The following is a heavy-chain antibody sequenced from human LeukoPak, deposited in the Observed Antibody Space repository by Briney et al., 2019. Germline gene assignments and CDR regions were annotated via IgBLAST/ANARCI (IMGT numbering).Heavy chain of an antibody. Sequence: GGSLRLSCAASGFTFGDFYMTWIRQAPGKGLEWVSYISSTSTTIYYTDSVKGRFTISRDNAKNSLYLQMNNLRAEDTAVYYCARRRGYSYGYYYYYYMDVWGKGTTVTVSS. V-gene: IGHV3-11*01. CDR2: ISSTSTTI. CDR3: ARRRGYSYGYYYYYYMDV. J-gene: IGHJ6*03. CDR1: GFTFGDFY. D-gene: IGHD5-18*01.